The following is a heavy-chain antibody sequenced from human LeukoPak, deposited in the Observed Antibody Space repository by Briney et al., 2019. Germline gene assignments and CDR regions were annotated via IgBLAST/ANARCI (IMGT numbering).Heavy chain of an antibody. V-gene: IGHV1-2*02. J-gene: IGHJ6*02. Sequence: ASVKVSCKASGYTFSDYYIHWVRQAPGQGLEWMGWINPSNGATNYAQKSQGRVTMTRDTSIKTVYMELSRLRSDDTAVYSCARKDFYYGGMDVWGPGTTVTVSS. CDR3: ARKDFYYGGMDV. CDR1: GYTFSDYY. CDR2: INPSNGAT.